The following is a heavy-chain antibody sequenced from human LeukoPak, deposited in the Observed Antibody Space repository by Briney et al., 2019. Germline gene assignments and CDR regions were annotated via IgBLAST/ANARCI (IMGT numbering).Heavy chain of an antibody. V-gene: IGHV4-59*01. CDR3: VRDRELFY. Sequence: SETLSLTCTVSGGSISSYYWSWIRQPPGKGLEWIGYIYYSGSTKYNPSLKSRVTISADTSKNQFSLKLSSVTAADTAVYYCVRDRELFYWGQGTLVTVSS. CDR1: GGSISSYY. D-gene: IGHD1-7*01. CDR2: IYYSGST. J-gene: IGHJ4*02.